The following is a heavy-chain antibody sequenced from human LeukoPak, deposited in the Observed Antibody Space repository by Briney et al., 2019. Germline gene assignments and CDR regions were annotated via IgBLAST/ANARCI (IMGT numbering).Heavy chain of an antibody. CDR3: ARELPSFDY. CDR1: GFTFSSYT. Sequence: GGSLSLSCPASGFTFSSYTMSWVRQAPGKGLEWVSGISGSGGSTYYTDSVKGRFTISRDNSKNTLYLQMNSLRAEDPAVYYCARELPSFDYWGQGTLVTVSS. CDR2: ISGSGGST. J-gene: IGHJ4*02. V-gene: IGHV3-23*01. D-gene: IGHD5-24*01.